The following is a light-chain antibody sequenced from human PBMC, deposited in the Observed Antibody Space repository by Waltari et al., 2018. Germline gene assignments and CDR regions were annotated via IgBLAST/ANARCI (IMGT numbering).Light chain of an antibody. J-gene: IGKJ1*01. CDR2: AAA. CDR1: QDIRNY. Sequence: IQMTQSPSSLSASVGDRVTITCRASQDIRNYLAWFQQKPGQAPKSLIYAAASLQSGVPSKFSGSGSGTDFTLTISILQPGDFATYYCQQYNSYPWTFGQGTKVEIK. V-gene: IGKV1-16*02. CDR3: QQYNSYPWT.